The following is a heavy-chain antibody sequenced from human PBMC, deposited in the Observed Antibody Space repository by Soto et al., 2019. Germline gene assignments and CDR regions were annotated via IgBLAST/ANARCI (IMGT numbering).Heavy chain of an antibody. Sequence: QLLESGGGLVQPGGSLRLSCEASGFTFSNYAMSWVRQAPGERPEWVSTLGGGDDIFYADSVKGRFTISRDDSRNTLYLRMDNLRVEDTAIYYCANDSVCYNGIYDAFDIWGQGTVVTVSS. CDR2: LGGGDDI. V-gene: IGHV3-23*01. D-gene: IGHD3-3*02. CDR3: ANDSVCYNGIYDAFDI. J-gene: IGHJ3*02. CDR1: GFTFSNYA.